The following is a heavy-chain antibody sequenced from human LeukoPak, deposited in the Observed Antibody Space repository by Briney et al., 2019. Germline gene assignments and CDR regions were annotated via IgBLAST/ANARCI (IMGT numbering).Heavy chain of an antibody. CDR3: ARGMGYCSSTSCRRKPRFDP. J-gene: IGHJ5*02. Sequence: SETLSLXCAVYGGSFSGYYWSWIRRPPGKGLESIGEINHSGSTNYNPSLKSRVTISVDTSKNQFSLKLSSVTAADTAVYYCARGMGYCSSTSCRRKPRFDPWGQGTLVTVSS. D-gene: IGHD2-2*01. V-gene: IGHV4-34*01. CDR1: GGSFSGYY. CDR2: INHSGST.